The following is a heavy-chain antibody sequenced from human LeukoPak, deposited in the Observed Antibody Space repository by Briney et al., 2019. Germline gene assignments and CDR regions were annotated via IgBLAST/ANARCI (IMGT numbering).Heavy chain of an antibody. Sequence: PGGSLRLSCAASGFTFSRYWMHWVRQAPGKGLVWVSRINRDGSSTGYADSVKGRFTISRDNAKNTLYLQMNSLRAEDTAVYYCAVLGGSGHSFFWGQGTLVTVSS. J-gene: IGHJ4*02. CDR1: GFTFSRYW. D-gene: IGHD3-22*01. CDR3: AVLGGSGHSFF. V-gene: IGHV3-74*01. CDR2: INRDGSST.